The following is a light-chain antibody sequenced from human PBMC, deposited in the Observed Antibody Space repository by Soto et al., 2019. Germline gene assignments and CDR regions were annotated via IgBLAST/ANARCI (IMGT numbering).Light chain of an antibody. CDR2: LAS. CDR1: QNVNTN. V-gene: IGKV1-39*01. Sequence: DIQMTQSPSSLSAFVGDRVTVTCRASQNVNTNLNWYQQKPGKAPKLLIYLASSLPSGVPSRFSGSGSGTDFALNISSLQPEDVAIYYCQQSFTTPRTFGQGTKVDIK. J-gene: IGKJ1*01. CDR3: QQSFTTPRT.